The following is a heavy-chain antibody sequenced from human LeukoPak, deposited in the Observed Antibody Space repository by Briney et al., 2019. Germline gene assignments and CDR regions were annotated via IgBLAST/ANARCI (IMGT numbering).Heavy chain of an antibody. Sequence: SETLSLTCTVSGGSISSSSYYWGWIRQPPGKGLEWIGSIYYSGSTYYNPSLKSRVTISVDTSKNQFSLKLSSVTAADTAVYYCARGSMVRGVIINGFDYWGQGTLVTVSS. CDR1: GGSISSSSYY. V-gene: IGHV4-39*01. CDR2: IYYSGST. J-gene: IGHJ4*02. D-gene: IGHD3-10*01. CDR3: ARGSMVRGVIINGFDY.